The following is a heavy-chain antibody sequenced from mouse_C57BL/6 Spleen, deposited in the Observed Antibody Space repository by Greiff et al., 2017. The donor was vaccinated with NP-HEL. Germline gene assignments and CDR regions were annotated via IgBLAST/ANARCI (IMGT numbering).Heavy chain of an antibody. CDR3: ARWLPTWYFDY. J-gene: IGHJ2*01. D-gene: IGHD2-2*01. V-gene: IGHV1-69*01. CDR1: GYTFTSYW. CDR2: IDPSDSYT. Sequence: VQLQQSGAELVMPGASVKLSCKASGYTFTSYWMHWVKQRPGQGLEWIGEIDPSDSYTNYNQKFKGKSTLTVDKSSSTAYMQLSSLTSEDSAVYYCARWLPTWYFDYWGQGTTLTVSS.